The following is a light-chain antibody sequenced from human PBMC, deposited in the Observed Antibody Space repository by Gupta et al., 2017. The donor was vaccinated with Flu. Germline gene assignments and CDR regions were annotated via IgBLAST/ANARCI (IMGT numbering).Light chain of an antibody. CDR3: QHYNNWPPWT. V-gene: IGKV3-15*01. CDR2: GAS. J-gene: IGKJ1*01. Sequence: ISIRESPATLSVSPGERAPLSCRASQSVSSDLAWYQQNPGQAPRLLIYGASTRATGIPARFSGSGSGTEFTLTISSLQSEDFAVYYCQHYNNWPPWTFGQGTKVEV. CDR1: QSVSSD.